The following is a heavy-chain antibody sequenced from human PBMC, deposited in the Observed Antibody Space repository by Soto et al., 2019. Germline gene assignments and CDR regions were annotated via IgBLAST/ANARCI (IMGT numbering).Heavy chain of an antibody. J-gene: IGHJ6*02. CDR3: ARDGGRTMINCMDV. CDR2: IFASGSS. Sequence: SETLSLTCTVSGGSISDYYWSWIRQPAGKGLEWIGRIFASGSSNYNPSLKSRVTMSLDTSKNQFSLKLSSVTAADTAVYYCARDGGRTMINCMDVWGHGTTVTVSS. D-gene: IGHD3-16*01. CDR1: GGSISDYY. V-gene: IGHV4-4*07.